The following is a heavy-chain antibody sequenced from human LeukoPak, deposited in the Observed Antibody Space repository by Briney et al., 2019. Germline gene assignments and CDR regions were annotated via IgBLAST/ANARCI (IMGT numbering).Heavy chain of an antibody. J-gene: IGHJ4*02. V-gene: IGHV3-9*01. D-gene: IGHD5-24*01. CDR1: GFTFDDYA. CDR2: ISWSSGTI. CDR3: AKEGDGYNYFDY. Sequence: SGGSLRLSCAAPGFTFDDYATHWVRQAPGKGLEWVSGISWSSGTIGYADSVKGRFTISRDNAKNSLYLQMNSPRAEDTALYYCAKEGDGYNYFDYWGQGTLVTVSS.